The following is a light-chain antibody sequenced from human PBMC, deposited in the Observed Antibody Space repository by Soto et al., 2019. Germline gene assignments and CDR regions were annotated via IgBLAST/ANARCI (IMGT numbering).Light chain of an antibody. CDR1: QSVTSNY. Sequence: DIVLTQSPGTLSLSPGERATLSCRPSQSVTSNYLAWYQQKPGQAPRLLFYGASNRATGIPDRFVGSGSGTDFTLTISRLEPEDFAVYYCQQYDNSPMYTFGQGTKGEIK. CDR2: GAS. J-gene: IGKJ2*01. V-gene: IGKV3-20*01. CDR3: QQYDNSPMYT.